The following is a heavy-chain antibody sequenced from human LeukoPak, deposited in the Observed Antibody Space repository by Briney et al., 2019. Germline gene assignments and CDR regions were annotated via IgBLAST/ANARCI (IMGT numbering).Heavy chain of an antibody. J-gene: IGHJ4*02. Sequence: SDTLSHTYTVSGGLLSSGVYYSTSLRNPPVKGLEWIGYIYYRGRTHYSPSLKRRATISVDTSKNEFSLRLRSVTAADTAVYYCARGLGSSWYGDWGQGTLVTVSS. CDR1: GGLLSSGVYY. D-gene: IGHD6-13*01. V-gene: IGHV4-30-4*01. CDR3: ARGLGSSWYGD. CDR2: IYYRGRT.